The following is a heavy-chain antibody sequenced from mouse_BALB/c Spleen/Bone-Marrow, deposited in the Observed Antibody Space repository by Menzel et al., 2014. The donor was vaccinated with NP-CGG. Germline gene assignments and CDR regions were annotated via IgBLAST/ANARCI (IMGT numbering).Heavy chain of an antibody. D-gene: IGHD1-1*01. J-gene: IGHJ3*01. V-gene: IGHV14-3*02. Sequence: VQLQQSGAELVKPGASVKLSCTASGFNIXDTYMHWVKQRPERGLEWIGRIDPANGNTKYDPKFQGKATITADTSSNTAYLQLSSLTSEDTAVYYCANYYYGSSLFAYWGQGTLVTVSA. CDR2: IDPANGNT. CDR3: ANYYYGSSLFAY. CDR1: GFNIXDTY.